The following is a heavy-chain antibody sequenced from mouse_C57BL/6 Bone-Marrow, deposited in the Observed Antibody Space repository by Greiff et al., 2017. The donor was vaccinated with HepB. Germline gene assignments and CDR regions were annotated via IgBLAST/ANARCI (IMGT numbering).Heavy chain of an antibody. J-gene: IGHJ4*01. CDR3: ARDNYGSFYAMDY. Sequence: EVKLMESGPGLVKPSQSLSLTCSVTGYSITSGYYWNWIRQFPGNKLEWMGYISYDGSNNYNPSLKNRISITRDTSKNQFFLKLNSVTTEDTATYYCARDNYGSFYAMDYWGQGTSVTVSS. V-gene: IGHV3-6*01. D-gene: IGHD1-1*01. CDR1: GYSITSGYY. CDR2: ISYDGSN.